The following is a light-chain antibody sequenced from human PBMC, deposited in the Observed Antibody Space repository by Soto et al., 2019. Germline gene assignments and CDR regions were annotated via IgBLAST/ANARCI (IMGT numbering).Light chain of an antibody. J-gene: IGKJ4*01. CDR3: QQASSFPLT. CDR1: QGISSW. Sequence: IQMTQSPSSVSAAVGDRVTITCRASQGISSWLAWYQQRPGTAPNLLIYGATTLRSGVPSRFSGSESGTAFTLTITSLQPEDSATYYCQQASSFPLTFGGGTKVEIQ. CDR2: GAT. V-gene: IGKV1-12*01.